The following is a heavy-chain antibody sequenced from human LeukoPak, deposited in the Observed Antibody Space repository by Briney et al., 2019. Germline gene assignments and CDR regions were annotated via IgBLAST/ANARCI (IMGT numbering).Heavy chain of an antibody. Sequence: SQTLSLTCTVSGGSISSGDYYWSWIRQPPGKGLEWIGYIYYSGSTYYNPSLKSRVTISVDTSKNQFSLKLSSVTAADTAVYYCARGTYDYVWGSYRSVDYWGQGTLVTVSS. J-gene: IGHJ4*02. V-gene: IGHV4-30-4*01. CDR1: GGSISSGDYY. D-gene: IGHD3-16*02. CDR3: ARGTYDYVWGSYRSVDY. CDR2: IYYSGST.